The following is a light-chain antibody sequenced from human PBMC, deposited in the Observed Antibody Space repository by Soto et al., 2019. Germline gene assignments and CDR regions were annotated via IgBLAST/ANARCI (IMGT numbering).Light chain of an antibody. CDR1: QSVSRW. Sequence: DIQLTQSPSTRLAPLGDGVTIICGASQSVSRWLAWYQQKPGKAPKLLIYKASTLESGVPSRFSGSGSGTEFTLAISSLQPDDSATYYCQQYNDNWTLGQGTKVDIK. J-gene: IGKJ1*01. V-gene: IGKV1-5*03. CDR3: QQYNDNWT. CDR2: KAS.